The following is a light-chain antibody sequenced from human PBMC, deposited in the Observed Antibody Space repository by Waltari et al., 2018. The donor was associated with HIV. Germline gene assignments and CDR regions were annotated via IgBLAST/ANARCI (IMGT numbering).Light chain of an antibody. Sequence: QSVLTQPPSASGTPGQRVTISCSGSRSNIASNTVNWYQQLPGTAPKLLIYSNNQRPSGVPDRFSGSKSGTSASLAISGLQSEDEADYYCAAWDDNLNGWVVGGGTKLTVL. V-gene: IGLV1-44*01. CDR1: RSNIASNT. CDR3: AAWDDNLNGWV. J-gene: IGLJ3*02. CDR2: SNN.